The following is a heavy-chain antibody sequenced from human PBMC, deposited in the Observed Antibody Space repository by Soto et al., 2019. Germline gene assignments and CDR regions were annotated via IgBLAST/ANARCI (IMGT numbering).Heavy chain of an antibody. CDR1: GGSISSGGYY. CDR3: SSSARCSSYYFYY. D-gene: IGHD6-6*01. CDR2: IYYSGST. V-gene: IGHV4-31*03. Sequence: SETLSLTCTVSGGSISSGGYYWSWIRRHPGKGLEWIGYIYYSGSTYYNQSLKSRVTISVDTSKNQFSLKLSSVNAADTAVHYCSSSARCSSYYFYYWGQGALVTVS. J-gene: IGHJ4*02.